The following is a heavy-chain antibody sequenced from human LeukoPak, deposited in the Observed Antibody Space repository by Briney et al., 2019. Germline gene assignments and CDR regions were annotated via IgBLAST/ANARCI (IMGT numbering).Heavy chain of an antibody. D-gene: IGHD1-26*01. J-gene: IGHJ4*02. CDR3: AKVRAPRQYYFDY. CDR2: ISGSGGRT. CDR1: GFTFSTYG. Sequence: GGSLRLSCAASGFTFSTYGMSWVRQAPGKGLEWVSAISGSGGRTYYADSVKGRFTISRDNSKNTLYLQMNSLRAEDTAVYYCAKVRAPRQYYFDYWGQGTLVTVSS. V-gene: IGHV3-23*01.